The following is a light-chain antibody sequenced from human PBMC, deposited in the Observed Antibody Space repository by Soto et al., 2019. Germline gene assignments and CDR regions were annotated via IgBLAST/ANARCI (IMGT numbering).Light chain of an antibody. CDR3: HQYNSYSRT. V-gene: IGKV1-5*01. CDR1: QSISSW. J-gene: IGKJ1*01. CDR2: DAS. Sequence: DTQMTQSPSTLSASVGDRVTITCRASQSISSWLAWYQQKPGKAPKLLIYDASSLESGVPSRFSGSGSGTEFTLTISSLQPDDFATYYCHQYNSYSRTFGQGTKVDIK.